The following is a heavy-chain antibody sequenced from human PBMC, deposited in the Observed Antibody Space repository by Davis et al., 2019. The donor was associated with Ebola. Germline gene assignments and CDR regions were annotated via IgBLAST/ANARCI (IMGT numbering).Heavy chain of an antibody. J-gene: IGHJ5*02. Sequence: AASVEVSCQASGYTFPSYYMPWVRQAPGQGLEWMGIINPSGGSTSYAQKFQGRVTMTRNTSISTAYMELSSLRSEDTAVYYCARGIVVVRFAWFDPWGQGTLVTVSS. V-gene: IGHV1-46*01. CDR3: ARGIVVVRFAWFDP. D-gene: IGHD2-2*01. CDR2: INPSGGST. CDR1: GYTFPSYY.